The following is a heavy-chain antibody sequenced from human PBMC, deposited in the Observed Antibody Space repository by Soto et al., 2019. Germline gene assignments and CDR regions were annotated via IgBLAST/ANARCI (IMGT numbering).Heavy chain of an antibody. CDR1: GFTFSSYS. J-gene: IGHJ4*02. V-gene: IGHV3-21*01. D-gene: IGHD6-6*01. Sequence: GGSLRLSCAASGFTFSSYSMNWVRQAPGKGLEWVSSISSSSSYIYYAESVKGRFTISRDNAKNSLYLQMNSLRAEDTAVYYCARDVIAARYYFDYWGQGTLVTVSS. CDR3: ARDVIAARYYFDY. CDR2: ISSSSSYI.